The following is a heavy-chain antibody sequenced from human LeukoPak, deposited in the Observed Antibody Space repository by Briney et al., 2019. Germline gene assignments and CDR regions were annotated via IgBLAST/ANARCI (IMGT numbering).Heavy chain of an antibody. V-gene: IGHV1-18*01. Sequence: ASVKVSCKASGYTFTSYGISWVRQAPGQGLEWMGWISAYNGNTNYAQKLQGRVTMTTDTSTSTAYMELRSLRAEDTAVYYCAKDGETYYYGSGSSYGHFDYWGQGTLVAVS. D-gene: IGHD3-10*01. CDR1: GYTFTSYG. J-gene: IGHJ4*02. CDR3: AKDGETYYYGSGSSYGHFDY. CDR2: ISAYNGNT.